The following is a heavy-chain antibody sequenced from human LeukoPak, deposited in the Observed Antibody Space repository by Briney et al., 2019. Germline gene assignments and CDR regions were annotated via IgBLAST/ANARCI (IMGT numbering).Heavy chain of an antibody. CDR1: GFTYEDYT. D-gene: IGHD3-22*01. CDR3: VKDLSYESSGYVFEY. Sequence: PGGSLRLSCAASGFTYEDYTMHWVRQAPGKTLEWVALISWDGTTYYTGSVKGRFTISRDNSKNSLYLQMDTLRSEDTAFYYCVKDLSYESSGYVFEYWGQGALVTVSS. V-gene: IGHV3-43*01. CDR2: ISWDGTT. J-gene: IGHJ4*02.